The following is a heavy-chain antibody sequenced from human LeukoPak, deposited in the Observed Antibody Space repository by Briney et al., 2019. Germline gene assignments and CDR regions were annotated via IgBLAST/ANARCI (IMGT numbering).Heavy chain of an antibody. CDR2: INPNSGGT. J-gene: IGHJ5*02. D-gene: IGHD2-15*01. CDR1: GYTFTGYY. CDR3: ARAIPRVVAATRCFHP. V-gene: IGHV1-2*02. Sequence: ASVTVSCKASGYTFTGYYMHWVRQAPGQGLEWMGWINPNSGGTNYAQKFQGRVTMTRGTSISTAYMELSRLRSDDTAVYYCARAIPRVVAATRCFHPWGQGTLVTVSS.